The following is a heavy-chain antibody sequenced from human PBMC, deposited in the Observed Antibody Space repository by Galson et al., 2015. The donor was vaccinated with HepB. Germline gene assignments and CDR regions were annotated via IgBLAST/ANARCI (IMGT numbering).Heavy chain of an antibody. J-gene: IGHJ4*02. CDR1: GFTFSSYS. D-gene: IGHD3-10*01. CDR2: ISSSSTI. CDR3: ARSRFGELSPLD. V-gene: IGHV3-48*04. Sequence: SLRLSCAASGFTFSSYSKNWVRQAPGKGLEWVSYISSSSTIYYADSVKGRFTISRDNAKNSLYLQMNSLRAEDTAVYYCARSRFGELSPLDWGQGTLVTVSS.